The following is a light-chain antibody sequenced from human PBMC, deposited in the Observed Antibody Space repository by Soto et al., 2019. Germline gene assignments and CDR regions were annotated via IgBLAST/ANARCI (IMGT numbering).Light chain of an antibody. V-gene: IGKV1-5*03. J-gene: IGKJ2*01. CDR3: QQYSSYPYT. Sequence: DVQLTQSPSTVSASVGDRVTITCRASETVDGWLAWYQQKPGKAPNLLISEASTLQSGVSSRFSGSGSETDFTLTFSSLQPGDSATYYCQQYSSYPYTFGQGTRLEIK. CDR2: EAS. CDR1: ETVDGW.